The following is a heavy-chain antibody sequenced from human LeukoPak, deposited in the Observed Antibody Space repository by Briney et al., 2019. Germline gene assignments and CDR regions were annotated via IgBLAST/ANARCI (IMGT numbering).Heavy chain of an antibody. Sequence: PGGSLRLSCAASGFTFSSYSMNWVRQAPGKGLEWVSSISSSSSYIYYADSVKGRFTISRDNAKNSLYLQMNSLRDEDTAVYYCASALLDNWNYQFATSGFDYWGQGTLVTVSS. D-gene: IGHD1-7*01. CDR3: ASALLDNWNYQFATSGFDY. J-gene: IGHJ4*02. CDR2: ISSSSSYI. V-gene: IGHV3-21*01. CDR1: GFTFSSYS.